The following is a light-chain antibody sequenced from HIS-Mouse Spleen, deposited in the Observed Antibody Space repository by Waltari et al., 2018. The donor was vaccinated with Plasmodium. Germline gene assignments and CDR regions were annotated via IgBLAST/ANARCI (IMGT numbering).Light chain of an antibody. V-gene: IGLV3-10*01. Sequence: SYELTQPPSVSVSPGQTARITCSGNALPKKYAYWYQQKSGQAPVLVIYEDSKRPPGIPEGFSGSRSGTMATVTISGGQVEDEADYYCYSTDSSGNHRVFGGGTKLTVL. CDR3: YSTDSSGNHRV. J-gene: IGLJ3*02. CDR2: EDS. CDR1: ALPKKY.